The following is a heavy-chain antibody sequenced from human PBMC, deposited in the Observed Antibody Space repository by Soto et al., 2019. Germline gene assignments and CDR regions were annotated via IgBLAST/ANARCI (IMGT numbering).Heavy chain of an antibody. J-gene: IGHJ1*01. CDR1: GFSLSTSGVG. V-gene: IGHV2-5*02. CDR3: ALLTYYYDSSGYYSAAEYFQH. D-gene: IGHD3-22*01. Sequence: QITLKESGPTLVKPTQTITLTCTFSGFSLSTSGVGVGWIRQPPGKALEWLALIYCDDDKRYSPSLKSRLTITKDTSKNQVVLTMTNMDPVDTATYYCALLTYYYDSSGYYSAAEYFQHWGQGTLVTVSS. CDR2: IYCDDDK.